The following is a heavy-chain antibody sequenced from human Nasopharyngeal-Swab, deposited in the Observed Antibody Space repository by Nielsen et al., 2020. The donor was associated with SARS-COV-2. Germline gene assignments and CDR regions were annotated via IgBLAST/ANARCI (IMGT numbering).Heavy chain of an antibody. V-gene: IGHV1-3*01. CDR1: GYTFTSYA. Sequence: ASVKVSCKASGYTFTSYAMHWVRQAPGQRLEWMGWINAGNGNTKYSQKFQGRVTITRDTSASTAYMELSSLRSEDTAVYYCATDCTIFGVVIVPRCRYGMDVWGQGTTVTVSS. CDR2: INAGNGNT. D-gene: IGHD3-3*01. CDR3: ATDCTIFGVVIVPRCRYGMDV. J-gene: IGHJ6*02.